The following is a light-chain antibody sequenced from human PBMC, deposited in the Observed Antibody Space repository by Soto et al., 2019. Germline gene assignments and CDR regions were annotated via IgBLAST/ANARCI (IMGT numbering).Light chain of an antibody. CDR2: DNN. CDR1: SSNIGNNY. Sequence: QSVLTQPPSVSAAPGQKVTISCSGSSSNIGNNYVSWYQHLPGTAPKLLIYDNNKRPSGIPDRFSGSKSGTSATPGITGLQTGDEADYYCGTWDSSLSAGGVFGGGTKLTVL. J-gene: IGLJ2*01. V-gene: IGLV1-51*01. CDR3: GTWDSSLSAGGV.